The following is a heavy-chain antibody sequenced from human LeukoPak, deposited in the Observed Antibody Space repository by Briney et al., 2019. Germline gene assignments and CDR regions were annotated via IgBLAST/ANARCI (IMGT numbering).Heavy chain of an antibody. CDR2: INHSGST. D-gene: IGHD2-15*01. CDR1: GGSFSGYY. J-gene: IGHJ5*02. Sequence: SETLSLTCAVYGGSFSGYYWSWIRQPPGKGLEWIGEINHSGSTNYNPSLKSRVTISVDTSKNQFSLQLSSVTVADTAVYYCAAVYCGGGNCYDSRGWFDPWGQGILVTVSS. V-gene: IGHV4-34*01. CDR3: AAVYCGGGNCYDSRGWFDP.